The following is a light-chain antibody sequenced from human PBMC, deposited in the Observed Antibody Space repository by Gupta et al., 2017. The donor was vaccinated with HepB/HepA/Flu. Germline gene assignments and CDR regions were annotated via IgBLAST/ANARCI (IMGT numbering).Light chain of an antibody. CDR1: ALPKKY. Sequence: SYELTQPPSVSVSPGQTARITCSGDALPKKYAYWYQQQSGQAPVLVIYEDSKRPSGIPERFSGSSSGTTATLTISGAQVEDEADYYCYSTDSSGFSHVFGTGTKVTDL. CDR3: YSTDSSGFSHV. CDR2: EDS. J-gene: IGLJ1*01. V-gene: IGLV3-10*01.